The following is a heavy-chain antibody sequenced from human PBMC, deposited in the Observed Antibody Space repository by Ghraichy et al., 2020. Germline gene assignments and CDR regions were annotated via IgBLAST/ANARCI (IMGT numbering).Heavy chain of an antibody. J-gene: IGHJ2*01. CDR1: GFTFSSYA. CDR3: AKDTSSSWYWYFDL. V-gene: IGHV3-23*01. D-gene: IGHD6-13*01. Sequence: GGSLRLSCAASGFTFSSYAMSWVRQAPGKGLEWVSAISGSGGSTYYADSVKGRFTISRDNSKNTLYLQMNSLRAEDPAVYYCAKDTSSSWYWYFDLWGRGTLVTVSS. CDR2: ISGSGGST.